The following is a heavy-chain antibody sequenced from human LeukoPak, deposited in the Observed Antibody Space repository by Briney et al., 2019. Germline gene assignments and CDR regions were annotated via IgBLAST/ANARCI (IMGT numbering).Heavy chain of an antibody. Sequence: SGPTLVNPTQTLTLTCTFSGFSLSITGVGVTWVRQPPGKALEWLALIYWNDEKRYSPSLKTRLTITKDTSKNQVVLTMTKMDPVGTATYYCAHDRMGIGFDPWGQGTLVTVSS. D-gene: IGHD1-26*01. CDR1: GFSLSITGVG. CDR2: IYWNDEK. J-gene: IGHJ5*02. CDR3: AHDRMGIGFDP. V-gene: IGHV2-5*01.